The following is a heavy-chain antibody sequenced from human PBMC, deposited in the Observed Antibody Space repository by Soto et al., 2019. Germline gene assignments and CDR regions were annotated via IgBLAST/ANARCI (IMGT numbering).Heavy chain of an antibody. CDR2: IYYSGST. J-gene: IGHJ6*03. D-gene: IGHD4-17*01. Sequence: SETLSLTCTVSGGSISSYYWSWIRQPPGKGLEWIGYIYYSGSTNYNPSLKSRVTISVDTSKNQFSLKLSSVTAADTAVYYCARHPYGDYDYYYYYYMDVWGKGTTVTVSS. V-gene: IGHV4-59*08. CDR3: ARHPYGDYDYYYYYYMDV. CDR1: GGSISSYY.